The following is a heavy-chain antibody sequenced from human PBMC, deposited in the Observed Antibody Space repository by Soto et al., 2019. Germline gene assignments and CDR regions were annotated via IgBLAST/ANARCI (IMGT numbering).Heavy chain of an antibody. CDR1: GGTFSSYT. D-gene: IGHD5-12*01. V-gene: IGHV1-69*12. CDR3: ARGNHRWLQLWYFDL. Sequence: QVQLVQSGAEVKKPGSSVTVSCKASGGTFSSYTISWVRQAPGQGLEWMGGIIPIFGTANYAQKFQGRVTITADEYTSTAYMELSSLRSEDTAVYSCARGNHRWLQLWYFDLWGRGTLVTVSS. CDR2: IIPIFGTA. J-gene: IGHJ2*01.